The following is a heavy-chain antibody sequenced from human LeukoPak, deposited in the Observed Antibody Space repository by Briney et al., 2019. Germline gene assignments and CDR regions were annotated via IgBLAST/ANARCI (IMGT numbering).Heavy chain of an antibody. CDR1: GFTFSGYG. CDR2: IWYDGSIK. J-gene: IGHJ4*02. CDR3: ARDIGSNGNYHFDY. V-gene: IGHV3-33*01. D-gene: IGHD4-17*01. Sequence: GGSLRLSCTTSGFTFSGYGMHWVRQSPGKGLEWVAVIWYDGSIKRYADSAKGRITISRDDSKSTLYLQVDSLRAEDTAVYYCARDIGSNGNYHFDYWGQGTLVTVSS.